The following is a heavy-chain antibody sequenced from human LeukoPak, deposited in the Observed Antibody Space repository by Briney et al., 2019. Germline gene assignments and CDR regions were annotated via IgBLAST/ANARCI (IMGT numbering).Heavy chain of an antibody. CDR2: SYWDDEK. Sequence: SGPTLVKPTETLTLTCTVSGFSLITSGMSVGWIRQPPGKALEWLALSYWDDEKRYSPSLRGRLTITRDTSKNQVVLSMTSMDPVDTATYYCARSGYDFWSDYYRVYFNSWGQGTLVTVSS. J-gene: IGHJ4*02. V-gene: IGHV2-5*02. D-gene: IGHD3-3*01. CDR1: GFSLITSGMS. CDR3: ARSGYDFWSDYYRVYFNS.